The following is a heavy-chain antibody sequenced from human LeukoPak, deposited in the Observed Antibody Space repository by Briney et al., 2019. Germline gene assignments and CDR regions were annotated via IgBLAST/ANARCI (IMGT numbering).Heavy chain of an antibody. D-gene: IGHD6-19*01. CDR1: GFTFSSYG. J-gene: IGHJ4*02. V-gene: IGHV3-23*01. CDR2: VSNRDGRA. CDR3: ASGMSLAGDGPFDY. Sequence: GSLRPSCAASGFTFSSYGMVWVRQAPGKGLEGVSGVSNRDGRAYYADSVKGRFTFSRDNSKNTLHLQMNSLRAEDTALYYCASGMSLAGDGPFDYWGQGTLVTVSS.